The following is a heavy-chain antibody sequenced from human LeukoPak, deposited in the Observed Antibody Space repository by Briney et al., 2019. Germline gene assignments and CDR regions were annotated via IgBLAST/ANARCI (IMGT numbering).Heavy chain of an antibody. Sequence: ASVKVSCKTSGYTFTSYYIHWVRQAPGQGLEWVGKINPSGATTTYAQKFQGRVTMTRDMSASTIYMEVSSLRSEDTAMFYCARGLTGETIDYWGQGTLVTVSS. CDR2: INPSGATT. CDR3: ARGLTGETIDY. CDR1: GYTFTSYY. V-gene: IGHV1-46*01. J-gene: IGHJ4*02. D-gene: IGHD7-27*01.